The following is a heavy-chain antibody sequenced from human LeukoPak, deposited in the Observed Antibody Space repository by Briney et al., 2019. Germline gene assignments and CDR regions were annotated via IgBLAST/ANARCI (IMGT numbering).Heavy chain of an antibody. Sequence: GGSLRLSCAASGFTFSNYEMHWVRQAPGKGLEWVAVISYDGSNKYYADSVKGRFTISRDNSKNTLYLQMNSLRAEDTAVYYCARDFTMVRGVLLYWGQGTLVTVSS. V-gene: IGHV3-30*04. CDR3: ARDFTMVRGVLLY. J-gene: IGHJ4*02. D-gene: IGHD3-10*01. CDR1: GFTFSNYE. CDR2: ISYDGSNK.